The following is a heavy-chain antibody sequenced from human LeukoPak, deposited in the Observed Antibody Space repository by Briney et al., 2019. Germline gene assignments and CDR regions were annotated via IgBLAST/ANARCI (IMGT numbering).Heavy chain of an antibody. CDR3: ARGSSGEDYFDY. CDR1: GYSFTSYW. CDR2: ISSSSSYI. V-gene: IGHV3-21*01. Sequence: GESLKISCKGSGYSFTSYWIGWVRQAPGKGLEWVSSISSSSSYIYYADSVKGRFTISRDNAKNSLYLQMNSLRAEDTAVYYCARGSSGEDYFDYWGQGTLVTVSS. D-gene: IGHD1-26*01. J-gene: IGHJ4*02.